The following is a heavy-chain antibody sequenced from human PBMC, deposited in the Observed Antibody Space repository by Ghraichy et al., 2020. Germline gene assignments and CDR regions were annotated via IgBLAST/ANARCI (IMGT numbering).Heavy chain of an antibody. J-gene: IGHJ3*02. D-gene: IGHD3-22*01. V-gene: IGHV1-46*01. CDR1: GYTFTSYY. CDR2: INPSGGST. Sequence: ASVKVSCKASGYTFTSYYMHWVRQAPGQGLEWMGIINPSGGSTSYAQKFQGRVTMTRDTSTSTVYMELSSLRSEDTAVYYCARDGNAGIVVVTDAFDIWGQGTMVTVSS. CDR3: ARDGNAGIVVVTDAFDI.